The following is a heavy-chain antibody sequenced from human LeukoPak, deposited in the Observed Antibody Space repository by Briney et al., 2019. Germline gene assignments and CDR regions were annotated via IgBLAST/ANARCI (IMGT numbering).Heavy chain of an antibody. CDR2: ISYDGSSR. CDR3: AKEGDSSGWSRFDN. V-gene: IGHV3-30*18. D-gene: IGHD6-19*01. J-gene: IGHJ4*02. Sequence: PGRSLRLSCAASGFTFSSYGMHWVRQAPGKGLEWVAVISYDGSSRYDADSVKGRFTISRDNSKNTLFLQMNSLRPEDTAVYYCAKEGDSSGWSRFDNWGQGTLVTVSS. CDR1: GFTFSSYG.